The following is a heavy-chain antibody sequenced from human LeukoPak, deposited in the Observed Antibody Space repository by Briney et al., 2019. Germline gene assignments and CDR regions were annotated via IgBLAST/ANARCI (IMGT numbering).Heavy chain of an antibody. Sequence: GGSLRLSCAASGFIFSSDGMHWVRQAPGKGLEWVAVISYDGSNKYYADSVKGRFTISRDNSKNTLYLQMNSLRAEDTAMYYCAKEPLAKYYFDYWGQGTLVTVSS. V-gene: IGHV3-30*18. D-gene: IGHD6-13*01. CDR3: AKEPLAKYYFDY. J-gene: IGHJ4*02. CDR1: GFIFSSDG. CDR2: ISYDGSNK.